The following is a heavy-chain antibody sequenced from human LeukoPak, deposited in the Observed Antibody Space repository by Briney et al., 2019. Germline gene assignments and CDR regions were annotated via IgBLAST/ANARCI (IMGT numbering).Heavy chain of an antibody. Sequence: ASVKVSCKASGYTFTGYYMHWVRQAPGQGLEWMGWINPNSGGTNCAQKFQGRVTMTRDTSISTAYMELSRLKSDDTAVYYCARGYYDGSDFEYFQHWGQGTLVTVSS. CDR2: INPNSGGT. D-gene: IGHD3-22*01. CDR3: ARGYYDGSDFEYFQH. J-gene: IGHJ1*01. CDR1: GYTFTGYY. V-gene: IGHV1-2*02.